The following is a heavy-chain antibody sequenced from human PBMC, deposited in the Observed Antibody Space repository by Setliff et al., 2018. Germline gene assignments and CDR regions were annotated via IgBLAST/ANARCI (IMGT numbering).Heavy chain of an antibody. D-gene: IGHD3-22*01. V-gene: IGHV4-59*08. Sequence: SETLSLTCAVSGAAISTYHWSWLRQPPGKGLEWIGYVSYGGSTNYNPSLESRVTISLDAPKNQFSLKLTSVTAADTAIYYCARGSYYDSSGYSSDFFDYWGQGTLVTV. CDR1: GAAISTYH. CDR2: VSYGGST. J-gene: IGHJ4*02. CDR3: ARGSYYDSSGYSSDFFDY.